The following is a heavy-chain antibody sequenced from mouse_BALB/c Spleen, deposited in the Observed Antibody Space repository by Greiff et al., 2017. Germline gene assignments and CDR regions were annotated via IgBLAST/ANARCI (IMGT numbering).Heavy chain of an antibody. D-gene: IGHD2-4*01. J-gene: IGHJ3*01. Sequence: EVQLQESGPGLVKPSQSLSLTCTVTGYSITSDYAWNWIRQFPGNKLEWMGYISYSGSTSYNPSLKSRISITRDTSKNQFFLQLNSVTTEDTATYYCARGGDDYDDPFAYWGQGTLVTVSA. CDR3: ARGGDDYDDPFAY. V-gene: IGHV3-2*02. CDR2: ISYSGST. CDR1: GYSITSDYA.